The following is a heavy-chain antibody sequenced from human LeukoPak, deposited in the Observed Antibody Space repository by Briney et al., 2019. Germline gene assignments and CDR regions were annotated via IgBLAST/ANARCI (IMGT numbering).Heavy chain of an antibody. CDR1: GFTVSSNY. V-gene: IGHV3-66*01. D-gene: IGHD3-22*01. CDR2: IYSGGST. J-gene: IGHJ4*02. Sequence: GGSLRLSCAASGFTVSSNYMSWVRQAPGKGLEWVSVIYSGGSTYYADSVKGRFTISRDNSKNTLYLQMNSLRAEDTAVYYCARSPPYYDSSGYLDYWGQGTLVTVSS. CDR3: ARSPPYYDSSGYLDY.